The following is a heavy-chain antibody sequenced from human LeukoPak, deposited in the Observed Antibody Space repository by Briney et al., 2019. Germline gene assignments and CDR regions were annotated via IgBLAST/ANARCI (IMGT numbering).Heavy chain of an antibody. J-gene: IGHJ6*03. CDR2: IYSGGST. CDR3: ARMVFYYMDV. V-gene: IGHV3-53*01. D-gene: IGHD2-8*01. CDR1: GFTVSSNY. Sequence: GGSLRLSCAASGFTVSSNYMTWVRQAPGKGLEWVSIIYSGGSTYYADSVKGRFTISRDNSKNTLYLQMNSLRADDTAVYYCARMVFYYMDVWGKGTTVTISS.